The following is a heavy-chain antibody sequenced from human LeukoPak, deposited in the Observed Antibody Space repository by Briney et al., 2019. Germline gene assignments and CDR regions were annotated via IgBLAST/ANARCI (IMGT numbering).Heavy chain of an antibody. Sequence: ASVKVSCKTSGYTFTSHGISWVRQAPGQGLEWMGWISANNGDTNYAQRMQGRLTMTTDTSTSTAYMELRSLSSDDAAIYYCARDWPTVIADYWGQGTLVTVSS. CDR3: ARDWPTVIADY. J-gene: IGHJ4*02. D-gene: IGHD4-11*01. V-gene: IGHV1-18*01. CDR1: GYTFTSHG. CDR2: ISANNGDT.